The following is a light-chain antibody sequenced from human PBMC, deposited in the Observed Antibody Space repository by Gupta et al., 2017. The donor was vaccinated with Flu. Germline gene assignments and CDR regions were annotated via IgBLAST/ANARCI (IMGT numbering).Light chain of an antibody. CDR1: SSDVGDYNY. CDR3: SSDTTTSTHVI. J-gene: IGLJ2*01. Sequence: SSDVGDYNYVSWYQRHPGKAPKLIIYEVSDRPSGVSNRFSGSKSGNTASLTISGLQAEDEADYYCSSDTTTSTHVIFGGGTKLTVL. V-gene: IGLV2-14*01. CDR2: EVS.